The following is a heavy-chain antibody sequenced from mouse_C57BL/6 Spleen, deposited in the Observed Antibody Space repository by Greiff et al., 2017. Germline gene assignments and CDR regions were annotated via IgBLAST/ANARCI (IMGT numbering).Heavy chain of an antibody. CDR1: GYTFTSYG. V-gene: IGHV1-81*01. Sequence: VQLQQSGAELARPGASVKLSCKASGYTFTSYGISWVKQRTGKGLEWIGEIYPRSGNTYYHEKFKGKATLTADKSSSTAYMELRSLTSEDSAVYFCAREGGGREAWCAYWGQGTLVTVSA. D-gene: IGHD3-3*01. CDR3: AREGGGREAWCAY. J-gene: IGHJ3*01. CDR2: IYPRSGNT.